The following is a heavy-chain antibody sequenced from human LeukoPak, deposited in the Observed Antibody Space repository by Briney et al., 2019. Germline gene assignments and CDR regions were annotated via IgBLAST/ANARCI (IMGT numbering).Heavy chain of an antibody. V-gene: IGHV4-31*03. CDR3: ARVDYYGSGIRSNWFDP. D-gene: IGHD3-10*01. Sequence: SETLSLTCTVSGGSISSGGYYWSWIRQHPGKGLEWIGYIYYSGSTYYNPSLKSRVTISVDTSKNQFSLKLSSVTAADTAVYYCARVDYYGSGIRSNWFDPWGQGTLVTVSS. CDR1: GGSISSGGYY. CDR2: IYYSGST. J-gene: IGHJ5*02.